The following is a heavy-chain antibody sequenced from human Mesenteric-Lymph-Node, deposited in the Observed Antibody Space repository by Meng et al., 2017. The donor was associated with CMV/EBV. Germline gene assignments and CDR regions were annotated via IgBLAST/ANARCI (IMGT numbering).Heavy chain of an antibody. CDR3: ARGRGCGSTNCSDAFNI. J-gene: IGHJ3*02. Sequence: SETLSLTCTVSGSSISSGYYWGWIRQPPGKGLEWIGSIYHSGSTYYNPSLKSRVTISVDTSKSQFSLELDSVTVADTAVYYCARGRGCGSTNCSDAFNIWGQGTMVTVSS. D-gene: IGHD2-2*01. CDR1: GSSISSGYY. CDR2: IYHSGST. V-gene: IGHV4-38-2*02.